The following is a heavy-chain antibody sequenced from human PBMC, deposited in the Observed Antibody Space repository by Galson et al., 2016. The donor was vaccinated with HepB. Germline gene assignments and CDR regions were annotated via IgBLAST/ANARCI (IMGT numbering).Heavy chain of an antibody. CDR3: ARSPPWSGYFDS. CDR2: IYHSGST. V-gene: IGHV4-4*02. D-gene: IGHD3-3*01. CDR1: DGSITSNKW. J-gene: IGHJ4*02. Sequence: LTCAVSDGSITSNKWWSWVRQTPRKGLEWIGEIYHSGSTNYNPSLKSRVTISVDKSKNQFSLRLTSVTAADTAVYYCARSPPWSGYFDSWGQGTLVTVSS.